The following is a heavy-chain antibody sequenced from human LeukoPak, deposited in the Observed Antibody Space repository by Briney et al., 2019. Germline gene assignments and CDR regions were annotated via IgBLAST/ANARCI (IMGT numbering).Heavy chain of an antibody. CDR1: GGSISSYY. J-gene: IGHJ5*02. D-gene: IGHD2-15*01. CDR2: IYYSGST. CDR3: ARGGGVVVVAALFDP. V-gene: IGHV4-59*01. Sequence: SETLSLTCTASGGSISSYYWSWIRRPPGKGLEWIGYIYYSGSTNYNPSLKSRVTISVDTSKNQFSLKLSSVTAADTAVYYCARGGGVVVVAALFDPWGQGTLVTVSS.